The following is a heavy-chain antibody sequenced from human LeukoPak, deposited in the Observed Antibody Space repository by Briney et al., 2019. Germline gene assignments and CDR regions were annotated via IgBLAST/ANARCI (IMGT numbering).Heavy chain of an antibody. CDR3: AGEATWGEWYFDH. Sequence: GGSLRLSCVASGITFSRHGMDWVRQAPGKGLEWVAVIADDGGVKQYADSVKGRFTVFRDNSKSTLYLQMNGLSVEDTAIYYCAGEATWGEWYFDHWGQGTPVTVSS. D-gene: IGHD3-3*01. CDR2: IADDGGVK. CDR1: GITFSRHG. V-gene: IGHV3-30*03. J-gene: IGHJ4*02.